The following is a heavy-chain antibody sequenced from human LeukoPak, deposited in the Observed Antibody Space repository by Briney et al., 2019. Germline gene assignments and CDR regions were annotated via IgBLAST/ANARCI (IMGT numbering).Heavy chain of an antibody. CDR1: GGSISSSSYY. CDR3: AVFDPYYYYGMDV. D-gene: IGHD3-10*02. CDR2: IYYSGST. Sequence: SETLSLTCTVSGGSISSSSYYWGWIRQPPGKGLEWIGSIYYSGSTYYNPSLKSRVTISVDTSKNQFSLKLSSVTAADTAVYYCAVFDPYYYYGMDVWGQGTTVTVSS. J-gene: IGHJ6*02. V-gene: IGHV4-39*01.